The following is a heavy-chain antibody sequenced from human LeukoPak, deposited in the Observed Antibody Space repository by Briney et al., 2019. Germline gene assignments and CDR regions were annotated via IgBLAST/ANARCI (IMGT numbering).Heavy chain of an antibody. CDR1: GFTFSSYG. D-gene: IGHD6-19*01. J-gene: IGHJ4*02. V-gene: IGHV3-21*01. Sequence: PGGSLRLSCAASGFTFSSYGMNWGRQAPGKGLEWVSSISSSSSYIYSADSVKGRFTISRDNAKNSLYLQMNSLRAEDTAVYYCARRGPSVAGPYDYWGQGTLVTVSS. CDR2: ISSSSSYI. CDR3: ARRGPSVAGPYDY.